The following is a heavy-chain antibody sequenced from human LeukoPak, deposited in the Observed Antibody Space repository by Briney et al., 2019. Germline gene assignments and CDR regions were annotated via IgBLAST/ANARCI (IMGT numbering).Heavy chain of an antibody. Sequence: GGSLRLSCAASGFTFSNAWMSWVRQAPGKGLEWVGRIKSKTDGGTTDYAAPVKGRFTISRDDSKNTLYLQMNSLKTEDTAVYCCWGPLWFGGSYYYGMDVWGKGTTVTVSS. D-gene: IGHD3-10*01. CDR1: GFTFSNAW. J-gene: IGHJ6*04. CDR2: IKSKTDGGTT. CDR3: WGPLWFGGSYYYGMDV. V-gene: IGHV3-15*01.